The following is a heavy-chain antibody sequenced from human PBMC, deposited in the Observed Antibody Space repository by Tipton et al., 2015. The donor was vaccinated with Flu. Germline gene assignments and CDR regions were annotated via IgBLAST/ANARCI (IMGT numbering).Heavy chain of an antibody. V-gene: IGHV1-69*01. Sequence: QLVQSGAEVKKPGSSVKVSCKASGSTFSSYAISWVRQAPGQGLEWMGGIIPIFGTANYAQKFQGRVTITADESTSTAYMELSSLRSEDTAVYYCARDRLTCSGGSGYVGTYFDYWGQGTLVTVSS. CDR2: IIPIFGTA. CDR3: ARDRLTCSGGSGYVGTYFDY. J-gene: IGHJ4*02. D-gene: IGHD2-15*01. CDR1: GSTFSSYA.